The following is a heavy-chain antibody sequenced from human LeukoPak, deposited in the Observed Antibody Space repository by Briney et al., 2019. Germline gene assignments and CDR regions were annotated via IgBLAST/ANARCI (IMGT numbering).Heavy chain of an antibody. V-gene: IGHV3-21*01. CDR1: GFTFRRYS. CDR3: ARPHPRTVFGVFSYYYGMDV. J-gene: IGHJ6*02. D-gene: IGHD3-3*01. Sequence: GGSLRLSCAASGFTFRRYSMNWVRQAPGKGLEWVSSISSSSTYIYYADSVKGRFIISRDNAKNSLYLQMNSLRAEDTAVYYCARPHPRTVFGVFSYYYGMDVWGQGTTVTVSS. CDR2: ISSSSTYI.